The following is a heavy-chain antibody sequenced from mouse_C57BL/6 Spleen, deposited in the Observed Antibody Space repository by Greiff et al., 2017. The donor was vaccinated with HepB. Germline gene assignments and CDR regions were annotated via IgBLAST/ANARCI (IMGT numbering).Heavy chain of an antibody. CDR3: ARGDYYGSSYDDY. V-gene: IGHV1-80*01. CDR1: GYAFSSYW. CDR2: IYPGDGDT. Sequence: QVQLKQSGAELVKPGASVKISCKASGYAFSSYWMNWVKQRPGKGLEWIGQIYPGDGDTNYNGKFKGKATLTADKSSSTAYMQLSSLTSEDSAVYFCARGDYYGSSYDDYWGQGTTLTVSS. J-gene: IGHJ2*01. D-gene: IGHD1-1*01.